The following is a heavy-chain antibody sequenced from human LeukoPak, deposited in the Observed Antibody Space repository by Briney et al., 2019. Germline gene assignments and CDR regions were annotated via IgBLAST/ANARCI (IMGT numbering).Heavy chain of an antibody. D-gene: IGHD3-10*01. Sequence: GASVKVSCKASGGTFSSYAISWVRQAPGQGLEWMGGIIPIFGTANYAQKFQGRVTITTDESTSTAYMGLSRLRSEDTAVYYCARESRRDNYYGSGGPGGFNYWGQGTLVTVSS. J-gene: IGHJ4*02. CDR1: GGTFSSYA. CDR2: IIPIFGTA. CDR3: ARESRRDNYYGSGGPGGFNY. V-gene: IGHV1-69*05.